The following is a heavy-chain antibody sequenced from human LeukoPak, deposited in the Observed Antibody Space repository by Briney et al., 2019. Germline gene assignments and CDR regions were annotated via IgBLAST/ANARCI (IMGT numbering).Heavy chain of an antibody. CDR2: IYSSGST. Sequence: PSETLSLTCTVSGGSISNNYWSWIRQPAGKGLEWIGRIYSSGSTNYNPSLKSRVTISVDKSKNQFSLKLSSVTAADTAVYYCARGYYYDSLNAFNIWGQGTMVTVSS. CDR3: ARGYYYDSLNAFNI. CDR1: GGSISNNY. V-gene: IGHV4-4*07. D-gene: IGHD3-22*01. J-gene: IGHJ3*02.